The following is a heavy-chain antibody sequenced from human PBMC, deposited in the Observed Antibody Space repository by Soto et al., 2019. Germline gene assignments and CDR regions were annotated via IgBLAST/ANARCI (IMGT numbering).Heavy chain of an antibody. V-gene: IGHV3-33*01. CDR2: IWYDGSNK. J-gene: IGHJ4*02. CDR3: ARGPGYYFDY. Sequence: PGESLKISCASSGFTFSSYGMHWVRQAPGKGLEWVAVIWYDGSNKYYANSVKGRFTISRDNSKNTLYLQMGSLRAEDMAVYYCARGPGYYFDYWGQGTLVTVS. CDR1: GFTFSSYG.